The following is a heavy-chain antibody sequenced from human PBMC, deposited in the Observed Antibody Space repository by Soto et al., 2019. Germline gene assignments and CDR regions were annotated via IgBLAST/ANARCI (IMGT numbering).Heavy chain of an antibody. D-gene: IGHD6-13*01. CDR2: IRSKANSYAT. V-gene: IGHV3-73*02. CDR1: GFTFSGSA. Sequence: EVQLVESGGGLVQPGGSLKLSCAASGFTFSGSAIHWVRQASGKGLEWVGRIRSKANSYATAYAASVKGRFTISRDDSKNTAYLQMNSLKTEDTAVYYCTTQSVRVSGDYWGQGTLVTVSS. CDR3: TTQSVRVSGDY. J-gene: IGHJ4*02.